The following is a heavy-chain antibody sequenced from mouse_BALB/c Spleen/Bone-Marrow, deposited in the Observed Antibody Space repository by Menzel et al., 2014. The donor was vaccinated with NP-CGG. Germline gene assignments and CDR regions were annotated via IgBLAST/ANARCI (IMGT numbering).Heavy chain of an antibody. CDR2: INNGGTYT. J-gene: IGHJ3*01. D-gene: IGHD4-1*02. Sequence: DVKLVESGGDLVKPGGSLKLSCAASGFTFSSYSMSWVRQTPDKRLEWVATINNGGTYTYYPDSVKGRFTISRDNAKNTLYLQMSSLKSEDTAMYYCALNWDSAYWGQGTLVTVSA. CDR1: GFTFSSYS. CDR3: ALNWDSAY. V-gene: IGHV5-6*02.